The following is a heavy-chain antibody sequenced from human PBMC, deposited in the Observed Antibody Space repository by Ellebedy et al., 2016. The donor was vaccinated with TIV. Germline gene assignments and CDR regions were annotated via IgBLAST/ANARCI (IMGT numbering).Heavy chain of an antibody. CDR1: GGSFSGYY. D-gene: IGHD3-16*01. CDR3: ARGSMRYYVWGSYYWFDP. J-gene: IGHJ5*02. Sequence: SETLSLTCAVYGGSFSGYYWSWIRQPPGKGLEWIGEINHSGSTNYNPSLKSRVTISVDTSKNQFSLKLSSVTAADTAVYYCARGSMRYYVWGSYYWFDPWGQGTLVTVSS. CDR2: INHSGST. V-gene: IGHV4-34*01.